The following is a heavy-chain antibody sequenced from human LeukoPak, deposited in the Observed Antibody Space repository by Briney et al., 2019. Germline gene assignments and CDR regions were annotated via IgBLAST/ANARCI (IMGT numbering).Heavy chain of an antibody. CDR2: TWYGGSNK. CDR1: GFTVSSYA. V-gene: IGHV3-33*08. Sequence: GGSLRLSCAASGFTVSSYAMHWVRQAPGKGLEWVAVTWYGGSNKYYADSVKGRFTISRDNSKNTLHLQMNSVRAEDTAVYYCARVGQWELLPYYYYYMDVWGKGTTVTVSS. CDR3: ARVGQWELLPYYYYYMDV. D-gene: IGHD1-26*01. J-gene: IGHJ6*03.